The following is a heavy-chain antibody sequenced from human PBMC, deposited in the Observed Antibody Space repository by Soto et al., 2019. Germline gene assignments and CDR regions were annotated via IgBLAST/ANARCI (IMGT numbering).Heavy chain of an antibody. CDR1: GCSFSSDW. CDR2: IDGDGSKK. Sequence: PGGSLRLSCAASGCSFSSDWMSWVRQAPGKGLEWVACIDGDGSKKDYVDSVKGRFSISRDNAKNSLCLQMNSLRAEDTAVYYCARAARWGQGTLVTVSS. CDR3: ARAAR. V-gene: IGHV3-7*01. J-gene: IGHJ4*02.